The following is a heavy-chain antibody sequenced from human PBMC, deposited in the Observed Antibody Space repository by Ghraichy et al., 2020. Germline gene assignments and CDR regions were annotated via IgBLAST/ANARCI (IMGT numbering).Heavy chain of an antibody. D-gene: IGHD1-26*01. V-gene: IGHV4-59*01. CDR1: GGSISSYY. Sequence: SETLSLTCTVSGGSISSYYWNWIRQPPGRGLEWIGSIYYNGNTNYNPSLKSRVTISKDTSNNQFSLRLSSVTAADTAVYYCARGLNSGHYYYYYYMDVWGKGTTVTFSS. CDR3: ARGLNSGHYYYYYYMDV. J-gene: IGHJ6*03. CDR2: IYYNGNT.